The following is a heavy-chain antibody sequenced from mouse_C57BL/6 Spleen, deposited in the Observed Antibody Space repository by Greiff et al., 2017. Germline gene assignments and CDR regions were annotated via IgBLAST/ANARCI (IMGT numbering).Heavy chain of an antibody. D-gene: IGHD1-1*01. V-gene: IGHV1-15*01. Sequence: QVQLQQSGAELVRPGASVTLSCKASGYTFTDYEMHWVKQTPVHGLEWIGAIDPETGGTAYNQKFKGKAILTADKSSSTAYMELSSLTSEDSAVYYCSRIRRGGGYYFDYWGQGTTLTVSS. CDR2: IDPETGGT. CDR1: GYTFTDYE. CDR3: SRIRRGGGYYFDY. J-gene: IGHJ2*01.